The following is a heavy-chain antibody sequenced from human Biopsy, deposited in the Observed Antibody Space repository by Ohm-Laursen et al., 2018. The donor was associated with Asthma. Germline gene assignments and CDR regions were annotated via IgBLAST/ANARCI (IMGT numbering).Heavy chain of an antibody. D-gene: IGHD3-3*02. CDR3: ARTFHFWSPYHAEHYQL. J-gene: IGHJ1*01. CDR2: IKHDGTEK. V-gene: IGHV3-7*01. Sequence: LSLTCAASGFTFGDYWMSWVRQVPGKGLEWVANIKHDGTEKNHVDSLKGRFTISRDNAKNSLYLQMNSLRAEDTAVYYCARTFHFWSPYHAEHYQLWGQGALVTVSS. CDR1: GFTFGDYW.